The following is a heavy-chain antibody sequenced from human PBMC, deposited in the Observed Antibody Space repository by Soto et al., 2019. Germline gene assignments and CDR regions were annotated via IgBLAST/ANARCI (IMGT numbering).Heavy chain of an antibody. CDR1: GGCVSSGSYY. CDR2: IYYSGST. Sequence: QVQLQESGPGLVKPSETLSLTCTVSGGCVSSGSYYWSWIRQPPGKGLEWIGYIYYSGSTNYNPSLKSRVTISVDTSKNQFSLKLSSVTAADTAVYYCARGSGPNDAFDIWGQGTMVTVSS. D-gene: IGHD2-15*01. V-gene: IGHV4-61*01. J-gene: IGHJ3*02. CDR3: ARGSGPNDAFDI.